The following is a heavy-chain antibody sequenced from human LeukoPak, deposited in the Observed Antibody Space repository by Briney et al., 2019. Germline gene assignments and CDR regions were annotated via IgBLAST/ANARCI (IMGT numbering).Heavy chain of an antibody. CDR2: ISSNGGST. Sequence: GSLRLSCAASGFTLSSYAMHWVRQAPGKGLEYVSAISSNGGSTYYANSVKGRFTISRDNSKNTLYLQMGSLRAEDMAVYYCARHARTYGYFDYWGQGTLVTVSS. CDR1: GFTLSSYA. J-gene: IGHJ4*02. CDR3: ARHARTYGYFDY. D-gene: IGHD1-1*01. V-gene: IGHV3-64*01.